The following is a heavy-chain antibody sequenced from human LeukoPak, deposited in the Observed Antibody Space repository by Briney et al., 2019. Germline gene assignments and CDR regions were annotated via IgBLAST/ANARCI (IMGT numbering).Heavy chain of an antibody. J-gene: IGHJ4*02. V-gene: IGHV3-48*01. CDR2: ISSSRSTI. Sequence: TGGSLRLSCAASGFTFSSYSMNWVRQAPGKGLEWVSYISSSRSTIYYADSVKGRFTISRDNAKNSLYLQMNSLRAEDTAVYYCARDGYYYGSGSYYKVDFDYWGQGTLVTVSS. D-gene: IGHD3-10*01. CDR1: GFTFSSYS. CDR3: ARDGYYYGSGSYYKVDFDY.